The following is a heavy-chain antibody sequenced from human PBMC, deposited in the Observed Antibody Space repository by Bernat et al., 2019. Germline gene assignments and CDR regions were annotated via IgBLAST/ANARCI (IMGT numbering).Heavy chain of an antibody. CDR2: ISSSSSYI. Sequence: EVQLVESGGGLVKPGGSLRLSCAASGFTFSSYSMNWVRQARGKGLEWVSSISSSSSYIYYADSVKGRFTISRDNAKNSLYLQMNSLRAEDTAVYYCARDTSPLPPSSSWYGPYYYGMDVWGQGTTVTVSS. CDR3: ARDTSPLPPSSSWYGPYYYGMDV. CDR1: GFTFSSYS. J-gene: IGHJ6*02. D-gene: IGHD6-13*01. V-gene: IGHV3-21*01.